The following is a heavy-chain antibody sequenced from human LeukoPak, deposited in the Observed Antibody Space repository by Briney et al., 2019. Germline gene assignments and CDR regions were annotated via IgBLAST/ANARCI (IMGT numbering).Heavy chain of an antibody. V-gene: IGHV4-59*01. Sequence: SETLSLTCTVSGGSIRSYYWSWIRQPPGKGLEWIGYISYTGSTNSGSTNYNPSLKSRVTISLDTSKNQFSLRLSSVTAADTAVYYCARNPGDDVVMLPPALRYWYFDLWGRGTLVTVSS. D-gene: IGHD3-16*01. CDR2: ISYTGSTNSGST. CDR1: GGSIRSYY. CDR3: ARNPGDDVVMLPPALRYWYFDL. J-gene: IGHJ2*01.